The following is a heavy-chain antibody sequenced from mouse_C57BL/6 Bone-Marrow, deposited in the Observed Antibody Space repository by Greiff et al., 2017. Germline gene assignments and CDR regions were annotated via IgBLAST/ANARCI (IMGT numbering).Heavy chain of an antibody. J-gene: IGHJ2*01. CDR2: IYPGSGNT. D-gene: IGHD2-3*01. CDR1: GYTFTSYG. V-gene: IGHV1-76*01. CDR3: AREGAYDGYYSYYFDY. Sequence: VQLQQSGAELARPGASVKLSCKASGYTFTSYGISWVKQRPGQGLEWIARIYPGSGNTYYNEKFKGKATLTAEKSSSTAYMQLSSLTSEDSAVYFCAREGAYDGYYSYYFDYWGQGTTLTVSS.